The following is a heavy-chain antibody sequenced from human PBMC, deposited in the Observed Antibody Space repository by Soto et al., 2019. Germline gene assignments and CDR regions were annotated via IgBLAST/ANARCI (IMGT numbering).Heavy chain of an antibody. Sequence: PGGSLRLSCAASGFTFSSYAMSWVRQAPGKGLEWVSAISGSGGSTYYADSVKGRFTISRDNSKNSLYLQMNSLKTEDTAMYYCARRMDLEYGSVDYWGQGTQVTVSS. CDR2: ISGSGGST. CDR3: ARRMDLEYGSVDY. CDR1: GFTFSSYA. J-gene: IGHJ4*02. V-gene: IGHV3-23*01. D-gene: IGHD2-2*03.